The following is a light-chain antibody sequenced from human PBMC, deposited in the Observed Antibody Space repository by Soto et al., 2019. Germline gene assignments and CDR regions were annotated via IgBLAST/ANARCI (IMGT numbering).Light chain of an antibody. J-gene: IGKJ3*01. CDR1: QGIRNF. CDR3: QKYSSVPV. CDR2: AAS. V-gene: IGKV1-27*01. Sequence: DIQMTQSPTSLSASVGDRVTITCRASQGIRNFVAWYQQKPGKAPKLLIYAASTLQSVVPSRFRRSGSGTDFTLSINSLQPEDVATYSCQKYSSVPVFGPGTKVEIK.